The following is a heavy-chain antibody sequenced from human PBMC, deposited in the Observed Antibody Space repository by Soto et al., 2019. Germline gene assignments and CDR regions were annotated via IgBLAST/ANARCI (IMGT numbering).Heavy chain of an antibody. J-gene: IGHJ4*02. CDR2: IIPIFGTA. D-gene: IGHD6-6*01. CDR1: GGTFSSYA. CDR3: ARDLTDIVLPDHYSSSSGLDY. Sequence: QVQLVQSGAEVKKPGSSVKVSCKASGGTFSSYAISWVRQAPGQGLEWMGGIIPIFGTANYAQKFQGRVTITADESTSTAYMELSSLRSEDTAVYYCARDLTDIVLPDHYSSSSGLDYWGQGTLVTVSS. V-gene: IGHV1-69*12.